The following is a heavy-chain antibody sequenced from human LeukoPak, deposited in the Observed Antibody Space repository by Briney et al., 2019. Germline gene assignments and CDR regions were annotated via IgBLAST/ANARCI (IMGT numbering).Heavy chain of an antibody. J-gene: IGHJ4*02. Sequence: TGGSLRLSCAGSGFTFSTYAMQWVRQAPGKGLEYVSAISRNGNSTYYANSVKGRFTISRDNSKNPLYLQMSSLRAEDMAMYYCARRGAVAGASDYWGQGTLVTVSS. V-gene: IGHV3-64*01. CDR2: ISRNGNST. CDR3: ARRGAVAGASDY. CDR1: GFTFSTYA. D-gene: IGHD4/OR15-4a*01.